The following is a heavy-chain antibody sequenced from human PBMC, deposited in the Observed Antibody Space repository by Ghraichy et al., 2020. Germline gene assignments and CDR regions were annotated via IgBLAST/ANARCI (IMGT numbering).Heavy chain of an antibody. D-gene: IGHD4-17*01. J-gene: IGHJ4*02. Sequence: SGPTLVKPTQTLTLTCTFSGFSLSTSGVGVGWIRQPPGKALEWLALIYWDDDKRYSPSLKSRLTITKDTSKNQVVLTMTNMDPVDTATYYCALRTTVTINFDYWGQGTLVTVSS. V-gene: IGHV2-5*02. CDR1: GFSLSTSGVG. CDR3: ALRTTVTINFDY. CDR2: IYWDDDK.